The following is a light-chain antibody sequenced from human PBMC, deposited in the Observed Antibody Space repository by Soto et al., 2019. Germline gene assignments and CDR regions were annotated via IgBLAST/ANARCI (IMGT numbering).Light chain of an antibody. V-gene: IGLV1-44*01. CDR3: AVWDGSLNGYV. J-gene: IGLJ1*01. CDR1: SSNIGTNT. CDR2: SND. Sequence: QSVLTQPPSASGTPGQRVTISCSGSSSNIGTNTVNWYQQLPGTAPKLLIYSNDQRPSGVPDRFSGSRSGTSVSLAISGPQSEDEADYFCAVWDGSLNGYVFGTGTKLTVL.